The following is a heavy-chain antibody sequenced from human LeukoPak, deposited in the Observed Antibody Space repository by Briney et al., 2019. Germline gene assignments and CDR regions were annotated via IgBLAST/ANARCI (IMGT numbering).Heavy chain of an antibody. V-gene: IGHV3-7*01. D-gene: IGHD1-26*01. CDR3: ARVSSGSYY. Sequence: GGSLRLSCAASGFTCSSFWMSWVRQAPGKGLEWVANIKQDGSEKYYVDSVKGRFTISRDNAKNSLYLQMNSLRAEDTAVYYCARVSSGSYYWGQGTLVTVSS. CDR2: IKQDGSEK. CDR1: GFTCSSFW. J-gene: IGHJ4*02.